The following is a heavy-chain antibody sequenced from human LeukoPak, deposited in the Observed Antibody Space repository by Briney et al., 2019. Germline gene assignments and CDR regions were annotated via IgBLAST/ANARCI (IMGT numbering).Heavy chain of an antibody. CDR3: AGRVTGYSSGYVY. CDR1: GITFSNYA. J-gene: IGHJ4*02. Sequence: GGSLRLSCVASGITFSNYAVSWVRQAPEKGLDWVSVISGSAHKIRYADSVKGRFTISRDNSENIVYLQMNNLGAEDTAVYYCAGRVTGYSSGYVYWGQGTLVTVSS. V-gene: IGHV3-23*01. CDR2: ISGSAHKI. D-gene: IGHD5-18*01.